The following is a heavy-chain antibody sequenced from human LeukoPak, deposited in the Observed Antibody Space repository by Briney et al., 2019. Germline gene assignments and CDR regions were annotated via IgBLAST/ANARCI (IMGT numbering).Heavy chain of an antibody. D-gene: IGHD1-26*01. CDR1: GYTVTELS. CDR2: FHPEDGET. CDR3: ARWSHSGSYYY. J-gene: IGHJ4*02. Sequence: ASVKVSCKVSGYTVTELSMHWVRQSPGKGLEWMGGFHPEDGETIYAQKFQGRVTMTEDTSTDTAYMELRSLRSDDTAVYYCARWSHSGSYYYWGQGTLVTVSS. V-gene: IGHV1-24*01.